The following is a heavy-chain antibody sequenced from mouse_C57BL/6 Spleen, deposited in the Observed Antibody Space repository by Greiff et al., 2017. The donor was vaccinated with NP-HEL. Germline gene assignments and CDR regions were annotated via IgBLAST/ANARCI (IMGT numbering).Heavy chain of an antibody. J-gene: IGHJ4*01. Sequence: QVQLKQSGAELVKPGASVKISCKASGYAFSSYWMNWVKQRPGKGLEWIGQIYPGGGDTNYNGKFKGQATLTADKSSSTAYMQLSSLTSDDSAVYFCARYPLSYYAMDYWGQGTTVTVSS. CDR3: ARYPLSYYAMDY. V-gene: IGHV1-80*01. D-gene: IGHD2-3*01. CDR1: GYAFSSYW. CDR2: IYPGGGDT.